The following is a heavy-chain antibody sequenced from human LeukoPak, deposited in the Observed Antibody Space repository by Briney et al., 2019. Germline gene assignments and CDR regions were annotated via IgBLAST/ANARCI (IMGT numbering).Heavy chain of an antibody. CDR3: ARETYSYGSPFDY. D-gene: IGHD5-18*01. Sequence: GGSLRLSCAASGFTFSSDWMSWVRQAPGKGLEWVANIKQDGSEKYYVDSVKGRFTISRDNAKNSLYLQMNSLRAEDTAVYYCARETYSYGSPFDYWGQGTLVTVSS. CDR2: IKQDGSEK. CDR1: GFTFSSDW. J-gene: IGHJ4*02. V-gene: IGHV3-7*05.